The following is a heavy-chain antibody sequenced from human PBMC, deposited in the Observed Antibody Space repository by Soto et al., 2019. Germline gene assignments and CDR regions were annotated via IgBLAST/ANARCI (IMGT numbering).Heavy chain of an antibody. V-gene: IGHV2-5*02. CDR3: VQSRCGGDCLQSYSSHSYYGLDV. CDR1: GFSLSTTGVG. CDR2: IYWDDDK. J-gene: IGHJ6*02. Sequence: QITLKESGPTLVKPTQTLTLTCTFSGFSLSTTGVGVGWIRQPPGKALEWLALIYWDDDKRYNPSLKSRLTITKDTSKNQVVLTMTNMDPVDTATYYCVQSRCGGDCLQSYSSHSYYGLDVWGQGTPVTVSS. D-gene: IGHD2-21*01.